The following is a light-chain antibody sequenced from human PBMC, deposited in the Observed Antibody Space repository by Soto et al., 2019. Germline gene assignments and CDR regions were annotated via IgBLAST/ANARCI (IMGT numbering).Light chain of an antibody. V-gene: IGKV3-15*01. Sequence: EIVMTQSPATLSVSPGERATLSCRASQSVSSNLAWYQQKPGQAPRLLIYGASTRATGIPARFSGSGSGTDFTLTFSSLQSEDFAVYYCQQYNNWPPYTLGQGTKLEIK. CDR1: QSVSSN. J-gene: IGKJ2*01. CDR2: GAS. CDR3: QQYNNWPPYT.